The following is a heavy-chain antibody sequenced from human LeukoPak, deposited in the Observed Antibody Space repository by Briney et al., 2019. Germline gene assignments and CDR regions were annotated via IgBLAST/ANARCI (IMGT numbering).Heavy chain of an antibody. CDR2: INPNSGGT. Sequence: RASVKVSCKASGYTFTGYYMHWVRQAPGQGLEWMGWINPNSGGTNYAQRFQGRVTMTRDTSISTAYMELSRLRSDDTAVYYCARDPPRRWLQFDYWGQGTLVTVSS. D-gene: IGHD5-24*01. CDR3: ARDPPRRWLQFDY. J-gene: IGHJ4*02. V-gene: IGHV1-2*02. CDR1: GYTFTGYY.